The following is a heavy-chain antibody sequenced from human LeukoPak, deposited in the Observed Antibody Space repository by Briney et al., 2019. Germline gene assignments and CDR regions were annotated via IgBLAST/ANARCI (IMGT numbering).Heavy chain of an antibody. CDR2: INPNSGGT. V-gene: IGHV1-2*02. Sequence: ASVKVSCKASGYTFTGYYMHWVRQAPGQGLEWMGWINPNSGGTNYAQKFQGRVTMTRDTSISTAYMELSRLRSGDTAVYYCARDQGYCSSTSCSFDYWGQGTLVTVSS. CDR1: GYTFTGYY. J-gene: IGHJ4*02. CDR3: ARDQGYCSSTSCSFDY. D-gene: IGHD2-2*01.